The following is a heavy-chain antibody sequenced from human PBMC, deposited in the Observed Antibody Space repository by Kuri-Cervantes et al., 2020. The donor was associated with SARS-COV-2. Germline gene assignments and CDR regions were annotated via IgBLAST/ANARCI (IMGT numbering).Heavy chain of an antibody. D-gene: IGHD2-2*01. J-gene: IGHJ5*02. V-gene: IGHV1-18*01. Sequence: ASVKVSCKASGYTFTSYGISWVRQAPGQGLEWMGWISAYNGNTNYAQKLQGRVTMTTDTSTSTAYMELRSLRSDDTAVYYCARDGGLVVPAAGNWFDPWGQETLVTVSS. CDR1: GYTFTSYG. CDR3: ARDGGLVVPAAGNWFDP. CDR2: ISAYNGNT.